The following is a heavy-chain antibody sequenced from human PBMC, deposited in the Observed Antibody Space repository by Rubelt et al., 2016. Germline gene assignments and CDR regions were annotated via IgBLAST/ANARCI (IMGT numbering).Heavy chain of an antibody. CDR1: GYSISSGY. Sequence: QVQLQESGPGLVKPSETLSLTCTVSGYSISSGYWGWIRQPPGKGLEWIGTIYHTGITYYNPSLKSRVTISVDTSKKQFSLKLTSVTAADTALYDCARVMDSGGTPYYGMDVWGQGTTVTVSS. CDR3: ARVMDSGGTPYYGMDV. D-gene: IGHD2-21*01. CDR2: IYHTGIT. V-gene: IGHV4-38-2*02. J-gene: IGHJ6*02.